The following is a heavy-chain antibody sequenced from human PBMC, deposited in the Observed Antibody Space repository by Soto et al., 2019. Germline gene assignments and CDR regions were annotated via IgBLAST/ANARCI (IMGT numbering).Heavy chain of an antibody. V-gene: IGHV3-30-3*01. CDR2: ISYDGSNK. CDR3: ARDTPPPGYSYGVYFDY. D-gene: IGHD5-18*01. CDR1: GFTFSNYA. Sequence: PGGSLRLSCAASGFTFSNYAMHWVRQAPGKGLEWVAVISYDGSNKYYADSVKGRFTISRDNSKNTLYLQMNSLRAEDTAVYYCARDTPPPGYSYGVYFDYWGQG. J-gene: IGHJ4*02.